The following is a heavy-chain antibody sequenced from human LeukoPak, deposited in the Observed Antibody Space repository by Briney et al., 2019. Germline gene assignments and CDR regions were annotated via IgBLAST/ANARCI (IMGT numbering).Heavy chain of an antibody. CDR2: INHSGST. D-gene: IGHD4-17*01. V-gene: IGHV4-34*01. CDR3: ALREDYGPFDP. Sequence: PSQTLSLTCAVYGGSFSGYYWSWIRQPPGKGLEWIGEINHSGSTNYNPSLKSRVTISVDTSKTQFSLRLTSVTAADTAVYYCALREDYGPFDPWGQGTLVTVSS. J-gene: IGHJ5*02. CDR1: GGSFSGYY.